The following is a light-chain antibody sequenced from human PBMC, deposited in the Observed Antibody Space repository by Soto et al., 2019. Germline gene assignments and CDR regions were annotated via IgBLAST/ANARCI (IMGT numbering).Light chain of an antibody. CDR3: QQSYSTPPRYT. Sequence: DIQMTQSPSSLSASVGDRVTITCGGSQSISSFLNWYQQKPGKAPKVLIYAASRLESGVPSRLSGSGSGTDFTLTISSLQPQDYATYYCQQSYSTPPRYTFGQGTKVDIK. CDR1: QSISSF. J-gene: IGKJ2*01. CDR2: AAS. V-gene: IGKV1-39*01.